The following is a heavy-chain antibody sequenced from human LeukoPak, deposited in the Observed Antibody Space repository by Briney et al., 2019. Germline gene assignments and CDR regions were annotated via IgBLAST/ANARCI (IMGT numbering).Heavy chain of an antibody. Sequence: GGSLRLSCATSGFTFSSYSMNWVRQAPGKGLEWVSSISSSSSYIYYADSVKGRFTISRDNAKNSLYLQMNSLRAEDTAVYYCARDLGEQPEVVPAAIEFDYWGQGTLVTVSS. V-gene: IGHV3-21*01. CDR3: ARDLGEQPEVVPAAIEFDY. CDR2: ISSSSSYI. CDR1: GFTFSSYS. J-gene: IGHJ4*02. D-gene: IGHD2-2*02.